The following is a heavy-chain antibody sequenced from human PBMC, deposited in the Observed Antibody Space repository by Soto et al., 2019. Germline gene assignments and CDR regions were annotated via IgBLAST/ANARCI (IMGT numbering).Heavy chain of an antibody. CDR3: ARRGNEYDRSFCFDP. D-gene: IGHD1-1*01. Sequence: PGESVKPWRKASVGRYKLYWNAWERQMHGKGQERAGVTVADDSDTRYCPSFQGQVTISADKSISTAYLQWSSLKASDTAMYYCARRGNEYDRSFCFDPWGQGTQVTVSS. CDR1: VGRYKLYW. J-gene: IGHJ5*02. V-gene: IGHV5-51*01. CDR2: TVADDSDT.